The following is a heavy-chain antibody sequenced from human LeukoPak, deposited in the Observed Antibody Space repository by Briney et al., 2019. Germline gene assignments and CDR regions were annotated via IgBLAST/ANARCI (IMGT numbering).Heavy chain of an antibody. V-gene: IGHV3-7*01. CDR3: AKDKFGDSDFDY. J-gene: IGHJ4*02. CDR1: GFTFSSYW. CDR2: IKQDGSEK. D-gene: IGHD4-17*01. Sequence: GGSLRLSCAASGFTFSSYWMSWVRQAPGKGLEWVANIKQDGSEKYYVDSVKGRFTISRDNSKNILYLQMNSLRAEDTAVYYCAKDKFGDSDFDYWGQGTLVTVSS.